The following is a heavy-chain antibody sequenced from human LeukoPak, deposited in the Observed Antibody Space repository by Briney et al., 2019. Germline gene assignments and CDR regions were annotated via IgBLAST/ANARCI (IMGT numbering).Heavy chain of an antibody. CDR1: GYTFTSYS. J-gene: IGHJ3*02. D-gene: IGHD3-22*01. CDR3: ARVVHPYDYESSGLTYDAFDI. CDR2: INTNTGNP. Sequence: ASVKVSCKASGYTFTSYSMNWVRQGSGQGLEWLGWINTNTGNPTYAQRFTGRFVFSLDTSVNTAYLQISSLKAEDTAVYYCARVVHPYDYESSGLTYDAFDIWGQGTMVTVSS. V-gene: IGHV7-4-1*02.